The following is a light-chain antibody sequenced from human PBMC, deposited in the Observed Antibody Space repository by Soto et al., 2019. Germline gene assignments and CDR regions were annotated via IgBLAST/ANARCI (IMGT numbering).Light chain of an antibody. V-gene: IGKV3-20*01. CDR3: QQYGGSPSYT. Sequence: EIVLTQSPGTLSLSPGERATLSCRASQSVRSNYLAWYQHKPGQAPRLLVYGTSNRAARIPDRFSGSGSGTDFTLTISRVEPEDFAVYYCQQYGGSPSYTFGQGTKLEMK. CDR2: GTS. CDR1: QSVRSNY. J-gene: IGKJ2*01.